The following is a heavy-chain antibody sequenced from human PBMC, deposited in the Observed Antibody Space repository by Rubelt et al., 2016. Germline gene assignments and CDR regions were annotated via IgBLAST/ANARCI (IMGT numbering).Heavy chain of an antibody. CDR1: GGSFSGSY. J-gene: IGHJ5*02. V-gene: IGHV4-34*01. Sequence: QVQLQQWGAGLLKPSETLSLTCAVYGGSFSGSYWSWIRQPPGKGLEWIGEINHSGSTNYNPSLKNRVPLSIDTSKNQFSLKLSAVTAADTAGYYCARGESYCSGGSCLDWFDPWGQGTLVTVSS. D-gene: IGHD2-15*01. CDR2: INHSGST. CDR3: ARGESYCSGGSCLDWFDP.